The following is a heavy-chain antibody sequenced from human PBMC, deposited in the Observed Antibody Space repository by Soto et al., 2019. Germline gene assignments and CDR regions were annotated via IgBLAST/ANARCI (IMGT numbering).Heavy chain of an antibody. CDR3: ARGGAGVPDAFDI. D-gene: IGHD1-26*01. J-gene: IGHJ3*02. Sequence: QVQLVQSGAEVKKPGASVKVSCKASGYTFTSYAMHWVRQAPGQRLEWMGWINAGNGNTKYSQKFQGRVTITRDTSASTAYMELSSLRSEDTAVYYCARGGAGVPDAFDIWGQGTMVTVSS. CDR1: GYTFTSYA. V-gene: IGHV1-3*01. CDR2: INAGNGNT.